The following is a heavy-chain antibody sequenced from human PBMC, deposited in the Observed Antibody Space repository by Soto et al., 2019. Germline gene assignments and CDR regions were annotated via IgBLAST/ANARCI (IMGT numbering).Heavy chain of an antibody. J-gene: IGHJ5*02. CDR1: GYTFTSYA. D-gene: IGHD6-13*01. Sequence: ASVKVSCKASGYTFTSYAMHWVRQAPGQRLEWMGWINAGNGNTKYSQKFQGRVTITRDTSASTAYMELSSLRSEDTAVYYCTREEAAAGTDYGCFDPWGQGTLVTVSS. CDR2: INAGNGNT. V-gene: IGHV1-3*01. CDR3: TREEAAAGTDYGCFDP.